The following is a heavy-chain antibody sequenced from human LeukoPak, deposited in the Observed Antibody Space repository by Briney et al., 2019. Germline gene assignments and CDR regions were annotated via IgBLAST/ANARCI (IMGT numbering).Heavy chain of an antibody. CDR1: GFTFSTYA. Sequence: GGSLRLSCAASGFTFSTYAMSWVRQAPGKGLEWVSSISGSGGSTYYADSVKGRFTISRDNSKNTLYLQMNSLRAEDTAVYYCAKHYDTSGRPRAGFDSGDEGTLVTVSS. D-gene: IGHD3-22*01. CDR2: ISGSGGST. V-gene: IGHV3-23*01. J-gene: IGHJ4*02. CDR3: AKHYDTSGRPRAGFDS.